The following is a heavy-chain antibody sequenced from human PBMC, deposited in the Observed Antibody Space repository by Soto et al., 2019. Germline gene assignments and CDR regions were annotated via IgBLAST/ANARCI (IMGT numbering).Heavy chain of an antibody. CDR1: GFTFSSYS. CDR2: ISSSSSTI. D-gene: IGHD3-3*01. CDR3: ARMVTDFWSGYYANYYYMDV. V-gene: IGHV3-48*01. J-gene: IGHJ6*03. Sequence: GGSLRLSCAASGFTFSSYSMNWVRQAPGKGLEWVSYISSSSSTIYYADSVKGRFTISRDNAKNSLYLQMNSLRAEDTAVYYCARMVTDFWSGYYANYYYMDVWGKGTTVTVSS.